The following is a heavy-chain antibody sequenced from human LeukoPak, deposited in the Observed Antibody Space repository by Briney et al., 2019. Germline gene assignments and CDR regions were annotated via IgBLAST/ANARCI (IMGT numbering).Heavy chain of an antibody. CDR2: IKEDGSEN. D-gene: IGHD1-1*01. CDR1: GFTFSRYW. J-gene: IGHJ4*02. Sequence: GGSLRLSCAASGFTFSRYWMTWVRPAPGKGLEWVDNIKEDGSENSYVESVKGRFTISRDNAKNSLYLQLNGRRAVYTAVYLWARQRYSDYWGQGTLVSVSS. V-gene: IGHV3-7*01. CDR3: ARQRYSDY.